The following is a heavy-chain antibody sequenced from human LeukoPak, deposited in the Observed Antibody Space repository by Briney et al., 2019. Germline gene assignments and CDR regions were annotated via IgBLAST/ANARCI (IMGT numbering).Heavy chain of an antibody. Sequence: SETLSLTCAVYGGSFSGYYWSWIRQPPGKGLEWIGEINHSGSTNYNPSLKSRVTISVDTSKNQFSLKLSSVTAADTAVYYCARDHSGSPNWFDPWGQGTLVTVSS. D-gene: IGHD3-10*01. CDR1: GGSFSGYY. V-gene: IGHV4-34*01. J-gene: IGHJ5*02. CDR2: INHSGST. CDR3: ARDHSGSPNWFDP.